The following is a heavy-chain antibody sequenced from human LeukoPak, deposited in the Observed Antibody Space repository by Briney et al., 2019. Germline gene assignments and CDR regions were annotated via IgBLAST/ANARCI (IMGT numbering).Heavy chain of an antibody. V-gene: IGHV3-48*04. J-gene: IGHJ6*04. D-gene: IGHD3-10*02. CDR2: ISSSSTTI. CDR1: GFTFSSYS. CDR3: AELGITMIGGV. Sequence: GGSLRLSCAASGFTFSSYSMNWVRQAPGKGLEWVSYISSSSTTIYYADSVKGRFTISRDNAKNSLYLQMNSLRAEDTAVYYCAELGITMIGGVWGKGTTVTISS.